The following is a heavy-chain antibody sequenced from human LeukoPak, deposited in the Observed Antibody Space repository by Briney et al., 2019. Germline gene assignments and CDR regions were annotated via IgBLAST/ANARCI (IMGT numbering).Heavy chain of an antibody. V-gene: IGHV5-51*01. CDR1: GYDFSTKW. Sequence: GESLKISCQTSGYDFSTKWIGRVRQMPGKGLEWMGIIYPLDSITRYSPSFQGHVTISADTSINTAYLQWTSLKPSDTAIYYCARLAPDYADYWIDPWGQGTLVTVSS. J-gene: IGHJ5*02. D-gene: IGHD4-17*01. CDR3: ARLAPDYADYWIDP. CDR2: IYPLDSIT.